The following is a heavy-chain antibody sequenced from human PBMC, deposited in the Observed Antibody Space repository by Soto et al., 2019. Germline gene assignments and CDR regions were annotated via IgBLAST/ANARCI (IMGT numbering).Heavy chain of an antibody. Sequence: PGGSLRLSCAASGFTFDDYAMHWVRQAPGKGLEWVSGISWNSGSIGYADSVKGRFTISRDNAKNSLYLQMNSLRAEDTALYYCAKDTGYFDWLLSDAFDIWGQGTMVTVSS. V-gene: IGHV3-9*01. CDR2: ISWNSGSI. CDR1: GFTFDDYA. CDR3: AKDTGYFDWLLSDAFDI. D-gene: IGHD3-9*01. J-gene: IGHJ3*02.